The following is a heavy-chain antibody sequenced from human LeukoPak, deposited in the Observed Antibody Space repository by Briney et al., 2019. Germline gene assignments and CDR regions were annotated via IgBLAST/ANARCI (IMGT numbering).Heavy chain of an antibody. V-gene: IGHV3-48*01. CDR3: ARDSRVSYAFDI. J-gene: IGHJ3*02. CDR2: ISSSSGTI. D-gene: IGHD6-13*01. Sequence: PGGSLRLSCAASGFTFNSYSMNWVRQAPGKGLEWVSYISSSSGTIYYADSVKGRFTISRDNAKNSLYLQMNSLRAEDTAVYYCARDSRVSYAFDIWGQGTMVTVSS. CDR1: GFTFNSYS.